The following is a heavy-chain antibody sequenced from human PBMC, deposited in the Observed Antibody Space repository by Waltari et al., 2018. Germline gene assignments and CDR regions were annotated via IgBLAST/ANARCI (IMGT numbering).Heavy chain of an antibody. J-gene: IGHJ4*02. Sequence: EVQLVESGGGLVQPGGSLSLSCAASGFTFSSYSMNWVRQAPGKGLEWVSYISSSSSTIYYADSVKGRFTISRDNAKNSLYLQMNSLRAEDTAVYYCARGYYGSGSYYNGDYWGQGTLVTVSS. CDR2: ISSSSSTI. CDR1: GFTFSSYS. CDR3: ARGYYGSGSYYNGDY. D-gene: IGHD3-10*01. V-gene: IGHV3-48*04.